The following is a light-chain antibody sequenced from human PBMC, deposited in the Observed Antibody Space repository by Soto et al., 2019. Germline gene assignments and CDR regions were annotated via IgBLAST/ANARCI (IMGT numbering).Light chain of an antibody. CDR2: DAS. CDR1: QSISSW. Sequence: DIQMTQSPSTLSASVGDRVTITCRASQSISSWFAWYQQKPGKAPKLLIDDASSLESGVPSRFSGSGSGTEFTLTISSLQPDDFATYYCHQYNSYLRTFGQGTKVEIK. V-gene: IGKV1-5*01. CDR3: HQYNSYLRT. J-gene: IGKJ1*01.